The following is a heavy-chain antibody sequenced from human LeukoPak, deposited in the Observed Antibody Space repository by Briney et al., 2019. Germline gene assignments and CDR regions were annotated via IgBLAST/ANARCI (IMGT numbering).Heavy chain of an antibody. Sequence: GGSVRLSCAASGFNFRAYAMTWVRQAPGKGLDWVSGISGSCGTTYYADSVRGRFTISRDNSKNTVYLQLNNLRAEDTAVYYCAKDGVATQHALDIWGHGTMVTVSS. V-gene: IGHV3-23*01. J-gene: IGHJ3*02. CDR3: AKDGVATQHALDI. CDR1: GFNFRAYA. D-gene: IGHD5-12*01. CDR2: ISGSCGTT.